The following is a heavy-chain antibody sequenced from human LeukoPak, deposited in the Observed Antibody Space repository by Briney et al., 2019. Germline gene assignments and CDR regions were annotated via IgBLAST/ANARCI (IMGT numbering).Heavy chain of an antibody. J-gene: IGHJ4*02. V-gene: IGHV3-30*18. Sequence: GGSLRLSCAASGFTFSSYAMSWVRQAPGKGLEWVAVMSYDGGHIYYADSVKGRFTISRDNSKNTLYLQMNSLRPEDTAVYYCAKDWTTPGIAARTTGYWGQGTLVTVSS. CDR2: MSYDGGHI. CDR1: GFTFSSYA. D-gene: IGHD6-25*01. CDR3: AKDWTTPGIAARTTGY.